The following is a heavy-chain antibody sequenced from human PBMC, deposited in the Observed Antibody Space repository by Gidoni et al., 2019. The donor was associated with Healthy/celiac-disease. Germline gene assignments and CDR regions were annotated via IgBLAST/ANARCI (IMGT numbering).Heavy chain of an antibody. Sequence: QVQLQESGPGLVKPSQTLSLTCTVSGGSISSGSYSWSWIRQPAGKGLEWIGRIYTSGSTNYNPSLKSRVTISVDTSKNQFSLKLSSVTAADTAVYYCARGYSSGWEGDWFDPWGQGTLVTVSS. CDR3: ARGYSSGWEGDWFDP. CDR2: IYTSGST. CDR1: GGSISSGSYS. J-gene: IGHJ5*02. V-gene: IGHV4-61*02. D-gene: IGHD6-19*01.